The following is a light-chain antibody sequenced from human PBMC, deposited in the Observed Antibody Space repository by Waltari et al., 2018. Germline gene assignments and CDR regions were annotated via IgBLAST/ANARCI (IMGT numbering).Light chain of an antibody. CDR2: DAS. Sequence: DIQMTQSPSSLSASVGDRVTITCQASQDISNYLNWYQQKPGKAPQRLIYDASNLETGVQSRFSGSGSGTDFNFTISSLQPEDIATYYCQQYDNLPVFGPGTKVDIK. CDR3: QQYDNLPV. V-gene: IGKV1-33*01. J-gene: IGKJ3*01. CDR1: QDISNY.